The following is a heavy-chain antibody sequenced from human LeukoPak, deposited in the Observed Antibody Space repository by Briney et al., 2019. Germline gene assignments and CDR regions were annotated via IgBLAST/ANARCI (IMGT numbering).Heavy chain of an antibody. J-gene: IGHJ4*02. Sequence: AASVKVSCKASGCTFTSYDINWVRQATGQGLEWMGWVNPNSGNTGYAQEFLGRVTMTRDTSIGTAYMELRSLRSDDTAVYYCARVEYGDYYFDYWGQGTLVNVSS. CDR3: ARVEYGDYYFDY. D-gene: IGHD4-17*01. CDR1: GCTFTSYD. V-gene: IGHV1-8*01. CDR2: VNPNSGNT.